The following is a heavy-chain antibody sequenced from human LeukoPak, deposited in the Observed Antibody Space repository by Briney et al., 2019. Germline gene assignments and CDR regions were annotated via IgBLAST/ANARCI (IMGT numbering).Heavy chain of an antibody. J-gene: IGHJ4*02. D-gene: IGHD1-26*01. CDR1: DDSISNNRYF. Sequence: SETLSLTCAVSDDSISNNRYFWAWIRQPPGTGLEWIGSINYSGRTYYNPSLKSRLTMSVDTAKRQFSLRLTSVTAADTALYYCARDIDDVGALLDFWGQGTLVTVSS. CDR3: ARDIDDVGALLDF. V-gene: IGHV4-39*07. CDR2: INYSGRT.